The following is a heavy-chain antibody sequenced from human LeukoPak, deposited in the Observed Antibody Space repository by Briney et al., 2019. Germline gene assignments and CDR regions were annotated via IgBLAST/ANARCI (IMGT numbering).Heavy chain of an antibody. J-gene: IGHJ4*02. CDR2: IYYSGST. CDR1: GGSISSYY. Sequence: SETLSLTCTVSGGSISSYYWSWIRQPPGKGLEWIGYIYYSGSTNYNPSLKSRVTISVDTSKNQFSLKLSSVTAADTAVYYCARGLDCSSTSCYYAYWGQGTLVTVSS. D-gene: IGHD2-2*01. V-gene: IGHV4-59*01. CDR3: ARGLDCSSTSCYYAY.